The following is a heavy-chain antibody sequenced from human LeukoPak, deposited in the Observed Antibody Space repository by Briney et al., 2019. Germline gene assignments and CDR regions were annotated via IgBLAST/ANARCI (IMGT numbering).Heavy chain of an antibody. CDR3: AREGDQFSAPGAFDI. Sequence: GGSLRLSCAASGFTFNNYAMNWVRQAPGKGLEWVSVIYSGGSTYYADSVKGRFTISRDNSKNTLYLQMNSLRAEDTAVYYCAREGDQFSAPGAFDIWGQGTMVTVSS. J-gene: IGHJ3*02. CDR1: GFTFNNYA. CDR2: IYSGGST. V-gene: IGHV3-53*01. D-gene: IGHD3-16*01.